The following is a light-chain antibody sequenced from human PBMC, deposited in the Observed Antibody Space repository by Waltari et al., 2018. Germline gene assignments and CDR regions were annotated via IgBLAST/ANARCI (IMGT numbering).Light chain of an antibody. J-gene: IGKJ4*01. V-gene: IGKV3-20*01. CDR1: QTVRTTY. CDR3: QQYDISPLT. Sequence: EIVLTQSPGTLSLSPGERATLSCRASQTVRTTYLAWYQQKPGQAPTLLSSGASSRSTGSPDRFSGSGSGTDFSLTISSLEPEEFAVYYCQQYDISPLTFGGGTKVEIK. CDR2: GAS.